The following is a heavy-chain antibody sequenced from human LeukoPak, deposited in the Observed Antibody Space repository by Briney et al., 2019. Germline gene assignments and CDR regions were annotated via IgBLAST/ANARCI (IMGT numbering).Heavy chain of an antibody. CDR2: IIPIFGTA. CDR1: GGTFSSYA. Sequence: ASVKVSCKASGGTFSSYAISWVRQAPGQGLEWMGGIIPIFGTANYALKFQGRVTITTDESTSTAYMELSSLRSEDTAVYYCARGQVWGSYRRLDYWGQGTLVTVSS. J-gene: IGHJ4*02. D-gene: IGHD3-16*02. V-gene: IGHV1-69*05. CDR3: ARGQVWGSYRRLDY.